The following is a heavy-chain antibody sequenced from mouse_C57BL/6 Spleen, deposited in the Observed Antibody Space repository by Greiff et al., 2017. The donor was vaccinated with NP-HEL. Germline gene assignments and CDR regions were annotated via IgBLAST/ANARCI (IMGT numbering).Heavy chain of an antibody. J-gene: IGHJ2*01. V-gene: IGHV5-6*02. D-gene: IGHD1-1*01. Sequence: DVKLVESGGDLVKPGGSLKLSCAASGFTFSSYGMSWVRQTPDKRLEWVATISSGGSYTYYPDSVKGRFTISRDNAKNTLYLQMSSLKAEDTARDYGARHGDYYGSIPLDYWGQGTTLTVSS. CDR1: GFTFSSYG. CDR3: ARHGDYYGSIPLDY. CDR2: ISSGGSYT.